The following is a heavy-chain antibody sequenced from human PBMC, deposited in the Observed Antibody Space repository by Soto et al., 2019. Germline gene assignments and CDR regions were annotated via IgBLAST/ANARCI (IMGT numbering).Heavy chain of an antibody. CDR1: GFTFSTCT. V-gene: IGHV3-21*01. CDR3: SGCSGGACHQNYGMEG. D-gene: IGHD2-15*01. CDR2: ISPSTSHI. Sequence: EVHLVESGGGLVKPGGSLRLSCAVSGFTFSTCTMNWVRQAPGKGLEWVSSISPSTSHIYYADSVKGRFTISRDNAKNSLFLQMNSLRAEDTAVYSCSGCSGGACHQNYGMEGWGQGTTVTVSS. J-gene: IGHJ6*02.